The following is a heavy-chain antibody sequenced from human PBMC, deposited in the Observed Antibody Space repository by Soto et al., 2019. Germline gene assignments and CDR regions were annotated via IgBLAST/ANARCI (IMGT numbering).Heavy chain of an antibody. V-gene: IGHV1-18*01. CDR2: ISAYNGNT. Sequence: ASVKVSCKASGYTFTSYGISWVRQAPGQGLEWMGWISAYNGNTDYAQKLQGRVTMTTDTSTSTAYMELRSLRSDDTAVYYCARDLGYSSGWYCFQHWGQGTLVTVSS. CDR3: ARDLGYSSGWYCFQH. CDR1: GYTFTSYG. D-gene: IGHD6-19*01. J-gene: IGHJ1*01.